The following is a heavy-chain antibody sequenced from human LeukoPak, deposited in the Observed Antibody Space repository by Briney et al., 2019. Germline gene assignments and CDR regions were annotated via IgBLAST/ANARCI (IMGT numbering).Heavy chain of an antibody. D-gene: IGHD3-22*01. V-gene: IGHV3-66*01. J-gene: IGHJ4*02. CDR2: IYGGGDT. CDR1: GFAVRVDY. Sequence: PGGSLRPSCAASGFAVRVDYVTWVRQAPGKGLDWVSLIYGGGDTYYADSVKGRFTISKDNSKNTVFLQMNSLRAEDTAVYYCASRPFSNGWDTLTYFDYWGQGTLVTVSS. CDR3: ASRPFSNGWDTLTYFDY.